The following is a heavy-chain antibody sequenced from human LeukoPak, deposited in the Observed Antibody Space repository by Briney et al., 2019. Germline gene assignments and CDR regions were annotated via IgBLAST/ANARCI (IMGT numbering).Heavy chain of an antibody. CDR3: ARGGSYLSAFDI. CDR1: GFTFGDYA. V-gene: IGHV3-49*04. CDR2: IRSKAYGGTT. Sequence: PGGSLRLSCTASGFTFGDYAMSWVRQAPGQGLDWVGFIRSKAYGGTTEYAASVKGRFTISRDDSKSIAYLQMNSLKTEDTAVYYCARGGSYLSAFDIWGQGTMVTVSS. J-gene: IGHJ3*02. D-gene: IGHD1-26*01.